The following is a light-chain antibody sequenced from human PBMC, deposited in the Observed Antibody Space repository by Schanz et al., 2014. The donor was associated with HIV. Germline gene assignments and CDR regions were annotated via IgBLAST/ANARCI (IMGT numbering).Light chain of an antibody. CDR1: QSINSW. V-gene: IGKV1-12*01. J-gene: IGKJ1*01. CDR3: QQANSFPWT. Sequence: DIQMTQSPSTLSASVRDRVTITCRASQSINSWLAWYQQQPGKAPKLLIYTASSLQSGVPSRFSGRGSGTHFTLTISSLQPEDIAVYYCQQANSFPWTFGQGTKVDLK. CDR2: TAS.